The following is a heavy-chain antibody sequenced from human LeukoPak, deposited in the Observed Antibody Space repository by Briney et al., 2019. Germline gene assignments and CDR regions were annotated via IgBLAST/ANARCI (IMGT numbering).Heavy chain of an antibody. CDR1: GFTFGTYA. CDR3: ARDWVAGT. D-gene: IGHD6-19*01. CDR2: IKQDGSEK. J-gene: IGHJ4*02. Sequence: GGSLRLSCAASGFTFGTYAMSWVRQAPGKGLEWVANIKQDGSEKYYVDSVKGRFTISRDNAKNSLYLQMNSLRAEDTAVYYCARDWVAGTWGQGTLVTVSS. V-gene: IGHV3-7*03.